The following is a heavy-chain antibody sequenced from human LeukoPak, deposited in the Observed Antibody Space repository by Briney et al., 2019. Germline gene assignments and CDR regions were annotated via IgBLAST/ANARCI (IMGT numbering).Heavy chain of an antibody. CDR1: GFTFSSYA. Sequence: GGSLRLSCAASGFTFSSYAMHWVRQAPGKGLEWVAVISNDGSNKYYADSVRGRFTISRDNSKNTLYLQMNSLRAEDTAVYYCTRAASDCSSTSCFTRYFQHWGQGTLVTVSS. CDR3: TRAASDCSSTSCFTRYFQH. CDR2: ISNDGSNK. V-gene: IGHV3-30-3*01. J-gene: IGHJ1*01. D-gene: IGHD2-2*01.